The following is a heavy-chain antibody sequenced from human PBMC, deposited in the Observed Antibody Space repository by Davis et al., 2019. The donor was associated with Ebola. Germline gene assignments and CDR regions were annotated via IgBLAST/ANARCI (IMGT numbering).Heavy chain of an antibody. Sequence: ASVKVSCKASGYTFTSYDINWVRQATGQGLEWMGWMNPNSGNTGYAQKFQGRVTITRNTSISTAYMELSSLRSEDTAVYYCARDGVEMATIEPRLAYWGQGTLVTVSS. CDR2: MNPNSGNT. J-gene: IGHJ4*02. CDR1: GYTFTSYD. CDR3: ARDGVEMATIEPRLAY. V-gene: IGHV1-8*03. D-gene: IGHD5-24*01.